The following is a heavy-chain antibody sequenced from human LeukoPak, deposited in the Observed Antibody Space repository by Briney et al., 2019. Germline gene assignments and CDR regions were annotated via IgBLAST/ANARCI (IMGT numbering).Heavy chain of an antibody. J-gene: IGHJ5*02. CDR1: GFTFSSYS. D-gene: IGHD3-3*01. CDR3: ARDAASGNNWFDP. CDR2: ISPSSSST. Sequence: PGGSLRLSCAASGFTFSSYSLNWVRQAPGKGLEWVSYISPSSSSTYYVDSVKGRFTISRDNARNSLYLQMNSLSTEDTALYYCARDAASGNNWFDPWGQGTLVTVSS. V-gene: IGHV3-48*01.